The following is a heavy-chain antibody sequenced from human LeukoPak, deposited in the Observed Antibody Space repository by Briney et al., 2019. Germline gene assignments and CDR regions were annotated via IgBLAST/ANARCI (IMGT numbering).Heavy chain of an antibody. J-gene: IGHJ4*02. Sequence: PGGSLRLSCVASGFIFSGYWMNWVRQVPGKGLEWVANINEDGSEQDYVDSVRGRFTISRDNAKNSLYLQMNSLRAEDTAVYYCASRESSMTRSHWGQGTLVTVSS. CDR1: GFIFSGYW. CDR3: ASRESSMTRSH. V-gene: IGHV3-7*01. D-gene: IGHD2/OR15-2a*01. CDR2: INEDGSEQ.